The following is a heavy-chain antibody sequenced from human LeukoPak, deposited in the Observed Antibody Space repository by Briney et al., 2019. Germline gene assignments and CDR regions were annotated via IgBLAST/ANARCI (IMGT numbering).Heavy chain of an antibody. CDR1: CGSIRTSSYY. D-gene: IGHD2-15*01. J-gene: IGHJ4*02. Sequence: PSETLSLTCTVSCGSIRTSSYYWAWIRQPPGKGLEWIVSIYYSGSTYYNPTLKSRVTISVDTSKSQFSLKLRSVTAADTGIYYCARQLGYCSGGDICSDYWGRGTLVTVSS. CDR3: ARQLGYCSGGDICSDY. CDR2: IYYSGST. V-gene: IGHV4-39*01.